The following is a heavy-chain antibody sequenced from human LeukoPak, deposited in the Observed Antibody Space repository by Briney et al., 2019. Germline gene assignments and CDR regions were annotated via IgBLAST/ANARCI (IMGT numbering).Heavy chain of an antibody. J-gene: IGHJ2*01. D-gene: IGHD5-18*01. CDR1: GFTFSSYS. Sequence: GGSLRLSCAASGFTFSSYSMNWVRQAPGKGLERVSSISSSSSYIYYADSVKGRFTISRDNAKNSLYLQMNSLRAEDTAVYYCAGAYYVGYSYGRNHYWYFDLWGRGTLVTVSS. V-gene: IGHV3-21*01. CDR3: AGAYYVGYSYGRNHYWYFDL. CDR2: ISSSSSYI.